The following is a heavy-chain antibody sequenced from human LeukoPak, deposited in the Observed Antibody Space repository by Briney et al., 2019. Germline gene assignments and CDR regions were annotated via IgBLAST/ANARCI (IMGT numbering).Heavy chain of an antibody. Sequence: TGGSLRLSYAASGFTFSSYWMHWVRQAPGKGLVWVSRINSDGSSTSYADSVKGRFTISRDNAKNTLYLQMNSLRAEDTAVYYCAREQEYSYGFDYWGQGTLVTVSS. J-gene: IGHJ4*02. V-gene: IGHV3-74*01. CDR3: AREQEYSYGFDY. CDR2: INSDGSST. D-gene: IGHD5-18*01. CDR1: GFTFSSYW.